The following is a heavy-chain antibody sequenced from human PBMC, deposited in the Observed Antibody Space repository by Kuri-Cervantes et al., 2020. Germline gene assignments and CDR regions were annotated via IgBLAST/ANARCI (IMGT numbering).Heavy chain of an antibody. CDR3: AREIHGSGWPWTIDS. CDR1: GFTFSSYA. J-gene: IGHJ4*02. CDR2: ISGSGGST. V-gene: IGHV3-23*01. D-gene: IGHD6-19*01. Sequence: GGSLRLSCAASGFTFSSYAMSWVRQAPGKGLEWVSAISGSGGSTYYADSVKGRFTISRDNSKNTLYLQMNSLRAEDTAVYYCAREIHGSGWPWTIDSWGQGTLVTVSS.